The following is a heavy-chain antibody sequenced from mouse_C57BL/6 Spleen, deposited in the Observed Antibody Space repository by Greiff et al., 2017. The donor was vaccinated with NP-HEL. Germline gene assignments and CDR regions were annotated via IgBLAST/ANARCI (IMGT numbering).Heavy chain of an antibody. D-gene: IGHD3-1*01. CDR3: TRGGSGLVNYFDY. CDR2: IDPETGGT. J-gene: IGHJ2*01. Sequence: VQLQQSGAELVRPGASVTLSCKASGYTFTDYEMHWVKQTPVHGLEWIGAIDPETGGTAYNQKFKGKAILTADQSSSTAYMELRSLTSEDSAVYYCTRGGSGLVNYFDYWGQGTTLTVSS. CDR1: GYTFTDYE. V-gene: IGHV1-15*01.